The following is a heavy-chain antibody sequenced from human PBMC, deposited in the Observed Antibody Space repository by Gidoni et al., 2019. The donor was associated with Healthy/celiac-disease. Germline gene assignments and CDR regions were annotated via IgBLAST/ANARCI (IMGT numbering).Heavy chain of an antibody. J-gene: IGHJ4*02. CDR2: INHRGST. CDR1: GGSFSGYY. D-gene: IGHD5-18*01. V-gene: IGHV4-34*01. CDR3: ARGGGYSYGPKYFDY. Sequence: QVHLQQWGAGLLKPSETLSLTCAVYGGSFSGYYWSWIRQPPGKGLEWIGEINHRGSTNYNPSLKSRVTISVDTSKNQFSLKLSSVTAADTAVYYCARGGGYSYGPKYFDYWGQGTLVTVSS.